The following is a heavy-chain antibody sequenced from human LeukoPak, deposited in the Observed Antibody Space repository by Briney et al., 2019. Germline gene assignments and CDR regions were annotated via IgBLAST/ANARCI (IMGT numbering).Heavy chain of an antibody. D-gene: IGHD2-15*01. CDR2: ISGSGGST. CDR1: GFTFGSYA. V-gene: IGHV3-23*01. CDR3: AKDGYCSAGSCFTANDAFDI. Sequence: PGGSLRLSCTASGFTFGSYAMSWVRQAPGKGLQWVSTISGSGGSTYYEDPVKGRFTISRDNSKNTLYLQMNSLRAEDTAVYYCAKDGYCSAGSCFTANDAFDIWGQGTMVTVSS. J-gene: IGHJ3*02.